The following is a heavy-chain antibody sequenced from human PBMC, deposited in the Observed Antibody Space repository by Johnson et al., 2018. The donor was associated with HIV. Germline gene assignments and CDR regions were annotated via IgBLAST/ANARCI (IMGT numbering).Heavy chain of an antibody. D-gene: IGHD2-8*02. J-gene: IGHJ3*02. Sequence: VQLVESGGGLVQPGGSLRLSCAASGFTFSSYAMSWVRQAPGKGLEWVSAISGSGGTIYYADSVKGRFSISRDNAKNSLYLQMNSLRAEDTAVYYCARDSGGFTAFDIWGQGTMVTVSS. CDR3: ARDSGGFTAFDI. V-gene: IGHV3-23*04. CDR1: GFTFSSYA. CDR2: ISGSGGTI.